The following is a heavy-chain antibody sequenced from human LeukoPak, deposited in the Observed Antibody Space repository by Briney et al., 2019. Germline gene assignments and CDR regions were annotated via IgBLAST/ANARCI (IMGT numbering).Heavy chain of an antibody. D-gene: IGHD5-18*01. V-gene: IGHV1-2*02. J-gene: IGHJ5*02. CDR2: INPNSGGT. Sequence: ASVKVSCKASGYTFTGYYMHRVRQAPGQGLEWMGWINPNSGGTNYAQKFQGRVTMTRDTSISTAYMELSRLRSDDTAVYYCARERPPPRGYSYGDNWFDPWGQGTLVTVSS. CDR3: ARERPPPRGYSYGDNWFDP. CDR1: GYTFTGYY.